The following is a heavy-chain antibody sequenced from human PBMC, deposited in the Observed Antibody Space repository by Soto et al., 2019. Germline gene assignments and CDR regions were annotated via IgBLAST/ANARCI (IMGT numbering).Heavy chain of an antibody. V-gene: IGHV3-48*01. D-gene: IGHD3-3*01. J-gene: IGHJ6*04. Sequence: GGSLRLSCAASGITFNTYSMTWVRQAPGKGLEWVSYISSSSSTIYYADSVKGRFTISRDNAKNSLYLQMNSLRAEDTAVYYCAKDAYYDFWSGPTLDVWGKGTTVTVSS. CDR3: AKDAYYDFWSGPTLDV. CDR1: GITFNTYS. CDR2: ISSSSSTI.